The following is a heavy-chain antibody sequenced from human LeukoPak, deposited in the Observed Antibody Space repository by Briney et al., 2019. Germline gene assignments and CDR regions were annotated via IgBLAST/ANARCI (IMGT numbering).Heavy chain of an antibody. V-gene: IGHV6-1*01. CDR3: ARVPDYGSGTQFDY. CDR2: TYYRSKWCN. Sequence: SQTLSLTCAISGDSVSSNSAAWNWIRQSPSRGLEWLGRTYYRSKWCNDYAVSVKSRITMNPDTSKNQFSLQLNSVTPEDTAVYYCARVPDYGSGTQFDYWGQGTLVTVSS. J-gene: IGHJ4*02. D-gene: IGHD3-10*01. CDR1: GDSVSSNSAA.